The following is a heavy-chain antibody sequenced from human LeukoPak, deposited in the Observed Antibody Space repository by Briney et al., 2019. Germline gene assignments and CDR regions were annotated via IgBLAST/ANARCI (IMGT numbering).Heavy chain of an antibody. CDR3: ARDEGGIAVY. Sequence: SETLSLTCTVSGYSISSGYYWDWIRQPPGKGLEWIGSIYHSGSTYYNPSLKSRVTISVDTSKNQFSLKLSSVTAADTAVYYCARDEGGIAVYWGQGTLVTVSP. CDR2: IYHSGST. V-gene: IGHV4-38-2*02. D-gene: IGHD6-19*01. J-gene: IGHJ4*02. CDR1: GYSISSGYY.